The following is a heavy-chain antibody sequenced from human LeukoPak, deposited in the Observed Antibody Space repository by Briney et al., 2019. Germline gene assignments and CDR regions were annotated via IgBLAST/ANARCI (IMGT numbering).Heavy chain of an antibody. CDR3: APYSGLKAFDI. D-gene: IGHD6-19*01. CDR2: IYYSGST. Sequence: SETLSLTCTVSGDSISSSSYYWGWIRQPPGKGLEWIGSIYYSGSTYYNPSLKSRDTISVDTSKNQFSLTLSSVTAADTAVYYCAPYSGLKAFDIWGQGTMVTVSS. J-gene: IGHJ3*02. CDR1: GDSISSSSYY. V-gene: IGHV4-39*07.